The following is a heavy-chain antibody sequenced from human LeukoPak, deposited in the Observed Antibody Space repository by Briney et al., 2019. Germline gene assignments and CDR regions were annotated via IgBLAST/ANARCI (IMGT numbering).Heavy chain of an antibody. Sequence: GRSLRLSCAASGFTFSSYWMSWVRQAPGKGLEWVANIKQDGSEKYYVDSVKGRFTISRDNAKHSLYLQMNSLRAEDTAVYYCARELGRYYMDVWGKGTTVTVSS. J-gene: IGHJ6*03. CDR3: ARELGRYYMDV. CDR2: IKQDGSEK. CDR1: GFTFSSYW. V-gene: IGHV3-7*01.